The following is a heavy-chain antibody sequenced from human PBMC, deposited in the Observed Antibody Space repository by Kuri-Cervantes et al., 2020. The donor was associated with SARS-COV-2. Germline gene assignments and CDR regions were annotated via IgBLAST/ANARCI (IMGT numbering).Heavy chain of an antibody. V-gene: IGHV1-69*13. J-gene: IGHJ3*02. CDR3: ARDRTAAVPAAIPGSDAFDI. CDR2: IIPIFGTA. Sequence: SVKVSCKASGGTFSSYAISWVRQAPGQGLEWMGRIIPIFGTANYAQKFQGRVTITADESTSTAYMELSSLRSEDTAVYYCARDRTAAVPAAIPGSDAFDIWGQGTMVTVSS. D-gene: IGHD2-2*02. CDR1: GGTFSSYA.